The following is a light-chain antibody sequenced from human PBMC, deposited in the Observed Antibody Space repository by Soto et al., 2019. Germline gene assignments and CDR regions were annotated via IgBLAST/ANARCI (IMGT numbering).Light chain of an antibody. V-gene: IGKV1-5*03. CDR3: QQYENRPYT. J-gene: IGKJ3*01. CDR1: QTIRSW. Sequence: DIQMAQSPSPLSGSVGGRVTITFRASQTIRSWLAWYQQKPTKAPKLLIYKASTLKSGVPSRFSGSGSGTDFTFTISSLQPEDNATYYCQQYENRPYTFGPGTKVDIK. CDR2: KAS.